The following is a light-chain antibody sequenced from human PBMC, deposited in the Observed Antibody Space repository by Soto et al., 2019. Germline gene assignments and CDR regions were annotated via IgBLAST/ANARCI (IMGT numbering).Light chain of an antibody. CDR2: EVS. J-gene: IGLJ1*01. CDR1: SSDVGGYNS. Sequence: QSALTQPASVSGSPGQSIAISCTGTSSDVGGYNSVSWYQQFPGKAPKLMIYEVSNRPSGVSNRFSGSKSGNTASLTISGLQAEDEADYYCSSYVSNRNGVFVTGTKLTVL. CDR3: SSYVSNRNGV. V-gene: IGLV2-14*01.